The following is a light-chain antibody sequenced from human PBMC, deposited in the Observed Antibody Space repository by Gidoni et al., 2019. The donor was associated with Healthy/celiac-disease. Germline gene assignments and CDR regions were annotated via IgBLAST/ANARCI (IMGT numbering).Light chain of an antibody. CDR3: SSYTSSSTLDWV. V-gene: IGLV2-14*01. Sequence: QSALTQPASVSGSPGQSITISCTGTSSDVGGYNYVSWYQQHPGKAPKLMIYEVSNRPSGVSNRFSGSKSGHTASLTISGLQAEDEADYYCSSYTSSSTLDWVFGGGTKLTVL. J-gene: IGLJ3*02. CDR2: EVS. CDR1: SSDVGGYNY.